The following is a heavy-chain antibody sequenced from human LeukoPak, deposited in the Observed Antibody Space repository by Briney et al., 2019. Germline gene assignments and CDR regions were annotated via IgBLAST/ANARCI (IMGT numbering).Heavy chain of an antibody. V-gene: IGHV3-33*01. J-gene: IGHJ4*02. CDR3: ARVGGPYSSSWYGPDY. CDR2: IWYDGSNK. D-gene: IGHD6-13*01. Sequence: GWSLRLSCAASGFTFSSYGMHWVRQAPGKGLEWVAVIWYDGSNKYYADSVKGRFTISRHNSQNTPHLQMNSLSAEDTAVYYCARVGGPYSSSWYGPDYWGQGTLVTVSS. CDR1: GFTFSSYG.